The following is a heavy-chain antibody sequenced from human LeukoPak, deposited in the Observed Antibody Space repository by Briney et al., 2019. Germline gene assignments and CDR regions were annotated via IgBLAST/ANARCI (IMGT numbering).Heavy chain of an antibody. CDR1: GGSISSSSYY. CDR3: AKDLVTGSLDY. J-gene: IGHJ4*02. D-gene: IGHD3-10*01. Sequence: GTLSLTCTVSGGSISSSSYYWGWIRHPPGNGLELVSSISSSGGSTYYADPVKGRFTISRDNSKNTLYLQMNSLRAEHTAINYEAKDLVTGSLDYWGQGTLVTVSS. CDR2: ISSSGGST. V-gene: IGHV3-23*01.